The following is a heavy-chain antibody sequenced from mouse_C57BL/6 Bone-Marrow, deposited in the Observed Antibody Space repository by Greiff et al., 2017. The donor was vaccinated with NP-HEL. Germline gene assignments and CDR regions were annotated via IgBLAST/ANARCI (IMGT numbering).Heavy chain of an antibody. V-gene: IGHV14-3*01. D-gene: IGHD2-1*01. CDR2: IDPANGNT. CDR1: GFNIKNTY. Sequence: EVKLQESVAELVRPGASVKLSCTASGFNIKNTYMHWVKQRPEQGLEWIGRIDPANGNTKYAPKFQGKATITADTSSNTAYLQLSSLTSEDTAIYYCAVIYYGNYADFDYWGQGTTLTVSS. CDR3: AVIYYGNYADFDY. J-gene: IGHJ2*01.